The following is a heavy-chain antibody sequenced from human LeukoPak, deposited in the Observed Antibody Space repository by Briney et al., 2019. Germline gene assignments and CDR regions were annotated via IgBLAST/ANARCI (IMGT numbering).Heavy chain of an antibody. CDR2: MNPNSGNT. J-gene: IGHJ4*02. CDR3: ARGGTAGYYYDSSAYN. V-gene: IGHV1-8*03. Sequence: ASVKVSCKASGYTFTSYDINWVRQATGQGLEWMGWMNPNSGNTGYAQKFQGRVTITRNTSISTAYMELSSLRSEDTAVYYCARGGTAGYYYDSSAYNWGQGTLVTVSS. CDR1: GYTFTSYD. D-gene: IGHD3-22*01.